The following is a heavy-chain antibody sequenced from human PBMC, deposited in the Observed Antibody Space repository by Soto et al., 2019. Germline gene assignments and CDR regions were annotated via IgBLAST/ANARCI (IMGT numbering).Heavy chain of an antibody. CDR2: IKSKAFGGTP. Sequence: GGSLRLSCSPSGFTFGDYAMNWFRQAPGKGLEWVGFIKSKAFGGTPEYAASVKGRFTISRDNSMSIAYLQMNSLKTDDTAVYYCTRDHYGRGFSSGAFDSWGPGTPVTVS. V-gene: IGHV3-49*03. J-gene: IGHJ4*02. D-gene: IGHD5-18*01. CDR1: GFTFGDYA. CDR3: TRDHYGRGFSSGAFDS.